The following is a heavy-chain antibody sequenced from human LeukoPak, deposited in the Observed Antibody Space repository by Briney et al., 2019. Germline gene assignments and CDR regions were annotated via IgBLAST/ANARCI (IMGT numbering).Heavy chain of an antibody. CDR1: GGSISSSNW. CDR2: IYHSGST. V-gene: IGHV4-4*02. J-gene: IGHJ4*02. D-gene: IGHD3-3*01. CDR3: AREYGRFLEWFDY. Sequence: SETLSLTCAVPGGSISSSNWWSWVRQPPGKGLEWIGEIYHSGSTNYNPSLKSRVTISVDKSKNQFSLKLSSVTAADTAVYYCAREYGRFLEWFDYWGQGTLVTVSS.